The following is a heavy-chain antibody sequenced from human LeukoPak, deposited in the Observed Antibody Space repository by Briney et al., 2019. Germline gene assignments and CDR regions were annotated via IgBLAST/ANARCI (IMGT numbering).Heavy chain of an antibody. V-gene: IGHV1-18*01. D-gene: IGHD2-15*01. CDR2: ISVYNGNT. CDR3: ARAQYCSRGNCYDLDY. J-gene: IGHJ4*02. Sequence: ASVKVSCKASGYTFTSYGISWVRQAPGQGLEWMGWISVYNGNTNYAQKLQGRVTMTTDTSTSTAYMELRSLRSDDTAVFYCARAQYCSRGNCYDLDYWGQGTLVTVSS. CDR1: GYTFTSYG.